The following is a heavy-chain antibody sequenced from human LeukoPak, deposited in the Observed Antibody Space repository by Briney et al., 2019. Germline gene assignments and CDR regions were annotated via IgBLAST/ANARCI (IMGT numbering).Heavy chain of an antibody. Sequence: ASVKISCKASGGTFSSYAISWVRQAPGQGLEWMGRIIPILGIANYAQKFQGRVMITADKSTSTAYMELSSLRSEDTAVYYCARIDYPAPHWGQGTLVTVSS. D-gene: IGHD4-11*01. CDR1: GGTFSSYA. CDR3: ARIDYPAPH. V-gene: IGHV1-69*04. CDR2: IIPILGIA. J-gene: IGHJ4*02.